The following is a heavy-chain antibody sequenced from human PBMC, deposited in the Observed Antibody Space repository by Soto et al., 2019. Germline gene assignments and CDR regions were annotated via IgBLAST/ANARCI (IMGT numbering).Heavy chain of an antibody. D-gene: IGHD2-21*01. CDR1: GFSLTTFA. CDR2: ISHDGKNQ. V-gene: IGHV3-30*04. J-gene: IGHJ4*02. Sequence: VQLVESGGGVVQPGRSLRLSCAASGFSLTTFAMEWVRQAPGKGLEWLAGISHDGKNQYYADSVKGRFTISRDISKNTLYLEMNSQRAEDTALYYCASVADYWGQGTLVTVSS. CDR3: ASVADY.